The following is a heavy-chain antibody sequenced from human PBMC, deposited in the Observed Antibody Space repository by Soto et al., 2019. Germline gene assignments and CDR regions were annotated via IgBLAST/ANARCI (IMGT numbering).Heavy chain of an antibody. CDR1: GYSFTRYG. CDR3: AMVDVYVTPSPQDV. V-gene: IGHV1-18*01. J-gene: IGHJ6*02. D-gene: IGHD3-16*01. CDR2: INTYNGNT. Sequence: ASVKVSCKASGYSFTRYGIAWARQAPGQGLEWMGWINTYNGNTNYAQNHQGRVTLTTDTSTSTAYMELTNMRSNDTAIYYCAMVDVYVTPSPQDVWGQGTTVT.